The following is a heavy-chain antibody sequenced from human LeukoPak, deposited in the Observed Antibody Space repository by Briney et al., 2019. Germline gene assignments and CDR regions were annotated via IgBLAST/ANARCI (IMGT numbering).Heavy chain of an antibody. J-gene: IGHJ4*02. CDR3: ARDVGGAGSH. CDR2: IEEHGTTI. CDR1: GFTFSRYW. Sequence: PGGSLRLSCAASGFTFSRYWMHWVRQAPGEGLVWVSRIEEHGTTIDYADSVRDRFTISRDNAKNTLYLHMNSLRAEDTAMYYCARDVGGAGSHWGEGSLVTVSS. D-gene: IGHD3-10*01. V-gene: IGHV3-74*01.